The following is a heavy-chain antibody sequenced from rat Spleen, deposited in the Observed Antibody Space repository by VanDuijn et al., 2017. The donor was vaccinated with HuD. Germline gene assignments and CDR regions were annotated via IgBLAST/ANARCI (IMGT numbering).Heavy chain of an antibody. CDR1: GFSLTSYN. J-gene: IGHJ1*01. CDR3: ARDSTSWYFDF. Sequence: QVQLKESGPDLVQPSQTLSLTCTVAGFSLTSYNVHWVRQPPGKGLEWMGVIWNTGGTRYNSALKSRLSISKDTSKRQVLLKMNSLQTEDTATYYCARDSTSWYFDFWGPGTMVTVSS. D-gene: IGHD3-4*01. CDR2: IWNTGGT. V-gene: IGHV2-41*01.